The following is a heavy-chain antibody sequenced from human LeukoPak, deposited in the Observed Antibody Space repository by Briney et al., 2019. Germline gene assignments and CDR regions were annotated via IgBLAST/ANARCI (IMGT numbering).Heavy chain of an antibody. V-gene: IGHV1-2*02. D-gene: IGHD2-2*01. CDR1: GYIFTYYY. CDR3: ARDIYTRRNFFAGFGLDD. J-gene: IGHJ4*02. CDR2: INPNNGGT. Sequence: ASVKVSCRASGYIFTYYYLHWVRQAPGQGLEWMGWINPNNGGTNYAQKFQGRVTMTRYTSIITAYMELSRLTSDDTAVYYCARDIYTRRNFFAGFGLDDSGQRTLVTVSS.